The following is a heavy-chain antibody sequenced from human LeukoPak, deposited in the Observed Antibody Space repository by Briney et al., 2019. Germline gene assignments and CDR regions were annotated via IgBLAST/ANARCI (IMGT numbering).Heavy chain of an antibody. CDR2: INPNSGGT. Sequence: ASVKVSCKASGYTFTGYYMHWVRQAPGQGLEWMGWINPNSGGTNYAQKFQGRVTMTRDMSTSTVDMELSSLRSEDTAVYYCARALYSSTWYVLNYWGRGTLVTVSS. CDR3: ARALYSSTWYVLNY. CDR1: GYTFTGYY. D-gene: IGHD6-13*01. J-gene: IGHJ4*02. V-gene: IGHV1-2*02.